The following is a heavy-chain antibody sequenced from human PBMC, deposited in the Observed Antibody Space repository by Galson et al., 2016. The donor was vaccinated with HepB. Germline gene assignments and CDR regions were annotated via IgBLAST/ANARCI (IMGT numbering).Heavy chain of an antibody. D-gene: IGHD1-14*01. CDR3: AGQMMGPGTYAAPPFDS. J-gene: IGHJ4*02. V-gene: IGHV5-51*01. Sequence: QSGAEVKKPKESLKISCQASGYRFTRYWIGWVRQMPGKGLEWMGVIHPVDSDTRYSPSFQGQVTISVDTTTNTASLEWSSLKASDTAIYYCAGQMMGPGTYAAPPFDSWGPGTLVTVS. CDR2: IHPVDSDT. CDR1: GYRFTRYW.